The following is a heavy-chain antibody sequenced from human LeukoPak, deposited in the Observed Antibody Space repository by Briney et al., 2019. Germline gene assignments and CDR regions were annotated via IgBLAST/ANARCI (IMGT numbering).Heavy chain of an antibody. Sequence: QSGGSLRLSCTGSGFTFGDYGMSWVRQAPGKGLEWVCFIRSKAYGGTTEYAASVKGRFTISKDDSNSIAYLKMNSLKTEDTAVYYCTLVVVVVATPGYYYYYMDVWGKGTTVTVS. CDR1: GFTFGDYG. CDR3: TLVVVVVATPGYYYYYMDV. D-gene: IGHD2-15*01. CDR2: IRSKAYGGTT. V-gene: IGHV3-49*04. J-gene: IGHJ6*03.